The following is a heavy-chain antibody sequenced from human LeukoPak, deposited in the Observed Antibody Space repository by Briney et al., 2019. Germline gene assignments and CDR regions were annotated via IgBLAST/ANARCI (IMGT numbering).Heavy chain of an antibody. CDR2: ISSSGSTI. CDR3: ARIKGYSRFDI. D-gene: IGHD6-13*01. Sequence: GGSLRLSCAAFGFTFSDYYMSWIRQAPGKGLERVSYISSSGSTIYYADSVKGRFTISRDNAKNSLYLQMNSLRAEDTAVYYCARIKGYSRFDIWGQGTMVTVSS. V-gene: IGHV3-11*04. J-gene: IGHJ3*02. CDR1: GFTFSDYY.